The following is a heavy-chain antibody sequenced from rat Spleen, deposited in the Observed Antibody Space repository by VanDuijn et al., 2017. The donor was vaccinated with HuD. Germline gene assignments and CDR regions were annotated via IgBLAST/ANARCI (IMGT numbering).Heavy chain of an antibody. CDR1: GFTFSDYN. Sequence: EVQLVESGGGLVQPGRSLKLSCAASGFTFSDYNMAWVRQAPKKGLEWVATISYDGSSTYYRDSVKGRFTISRDNAKSTLYLQMDSLRSEDTATYYCAKDNWEPPYFDYWGQGVMVTVSS. CDR3: AKDNWEPPYFDY. V-gene: IGHV5S10*01. D-gene: IGHD5-1*01. J-gene: IGHJ2*01. CDR2: ISYDGSST.